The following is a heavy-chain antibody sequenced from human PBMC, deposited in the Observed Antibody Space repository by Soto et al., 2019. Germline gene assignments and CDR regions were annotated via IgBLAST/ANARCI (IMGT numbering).Heavy chain of an antibody. CDR3: ARHGFVDATMVNTYYYIMDV. J-gene: IGHJ6*02. CDR1: GGSIIPYN. Sequence: PETLCLSYTVSGGSIIPYNGRWIRLPPVKGLEWIGYIYYSGSTNYNPSLKSRVTILVDTSKSQFSLKLSSVTAADTAVYYCARHGFVDATMVNTYYYIMDVWGQGTTVT. V-gene: IGHV4-59*08. CDR2: IYYSGST. D-gene: IGHD5-18*01.